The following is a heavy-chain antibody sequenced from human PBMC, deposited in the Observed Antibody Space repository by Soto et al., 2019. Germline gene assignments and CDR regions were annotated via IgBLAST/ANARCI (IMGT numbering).Heavy chain of an antibody. CDR1: GFTFGNFA. Sequence: EVQLVESGGGLVQPGGSLRLSCTPSGFTFGNFAMSWVRQAPGKGLEWVSSISAGGATTYYADSVKGRVTMSRENSKKRLSLQMIRVSADDSAVYSCAKDRGGTGWRFDHWGQGAMVTVSA. V-gene: IGHV3-23*04. J-gene: IGHJ4*02. CDR2: ISAGGATT. CDR3: AKDRGGTGWRFDH. D-gene: IGHD6-19*01.